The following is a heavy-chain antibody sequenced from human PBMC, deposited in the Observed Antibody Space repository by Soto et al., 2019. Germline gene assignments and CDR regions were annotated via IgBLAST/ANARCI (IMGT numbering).Heavy chain of an antibody. D-gene: IGHD3-22*01. CDR3: ARGWGYDSNDYYYAY. V-gene: IGHV1-69*01. CDR1: GGTFSRHA. J-gene: IGHJ4*02. CDR2: IIPIFGTA. Sequence: QVQLVQSGAEVRKPGSSVKVSCKASGGTFSRHAISWVRQAPGQGLAWMGGIIPIFGTANHARKFQGRVTNIADEATSTVYMELSSLRSEDTAMYYCARGWGYDSNDYYYAYWGQGTLVIVSS.